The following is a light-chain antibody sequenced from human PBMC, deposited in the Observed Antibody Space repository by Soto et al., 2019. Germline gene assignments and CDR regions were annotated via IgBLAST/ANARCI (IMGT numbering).Light chain of an antibody. CDR2: DAT. V-gene: IGKV3-11*01. CDR1: QSISIY. CDR3: QQRGNWWT. Sequence: VSTQSPATLSLSPGERATLSCRASQSISIYLTWYQQKPGQAPRLLIYDATNRATGIPARFSGSGSGTDFTLTISSLEPEDFAVYYCQQRGNWWTFGQGTKVEIK. J-gene: IGKJ1*01.